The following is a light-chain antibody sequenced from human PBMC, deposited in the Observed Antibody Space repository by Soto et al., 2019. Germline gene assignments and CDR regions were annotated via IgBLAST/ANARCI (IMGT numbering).Light chain of an antibody. Sequence: SYELTQPPSVSVSPGQTASITCSGDKLGEKYACWYQQKPGQSPVLVIYQVSKRPSGIPERFSGSNSGNTATLTISGTQAMDEADFYCQAWDSSVVFGVGTKRTVI. CDR2: QVS. CDR3: QAWDSSVV. CDR1: KLGEKY. V-gene: IGLV3-1*01. J-gene: IGLJ2*01.